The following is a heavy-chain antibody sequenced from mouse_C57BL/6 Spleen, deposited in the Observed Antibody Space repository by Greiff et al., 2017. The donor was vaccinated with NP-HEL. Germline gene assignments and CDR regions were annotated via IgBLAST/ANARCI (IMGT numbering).Heavy chain of an antibody. V-gene: IGHV3-1*01. CDR1: GYSITSCYD. CDR2: ISYSGSI. CDR3: ARDMGY. Sequence: EVQVVESGPGMVKPSQSLSLTCTVTGYSITSCYDWHWFRHFPGNKLEWMGYISYSGSINYNPSLKSRISITHDTSKNHIFLKLNSVTTEDTATYYCARDMGYWGQGTTLTVSS. J-gene: IGHJ2*01.